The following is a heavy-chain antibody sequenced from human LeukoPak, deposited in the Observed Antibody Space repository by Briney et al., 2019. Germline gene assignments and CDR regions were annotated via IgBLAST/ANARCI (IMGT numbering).Heavy chain of an antibody. V-gene: IGHV3-74*01. CDR1: GFTFSSYW. D-gene: IGHD2-2*01. CDR3: ARDNAYMFDY. Sequence: GSLRLSCAASGFTFSSYWMNWVRQAPGKGLVWVSHINTDGSTTTYADSVKGRFTVSRDNAKNTLYLEMNRLGAEDTAVYYCARDNAYMFDYWGRGTQVTVSS. CDR2: INTDGSTT. J-gene: IGHJ4*02.